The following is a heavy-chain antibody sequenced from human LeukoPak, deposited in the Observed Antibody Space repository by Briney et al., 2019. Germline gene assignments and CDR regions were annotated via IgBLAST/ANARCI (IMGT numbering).Heavy chain of an antibody. V-gene: IGHV4-31*03. Sequence: PSETLSLTCTVSGGSISSGGYYWSWIRQHPGKGLEWIGYIYYSGSTYYNPSLKSRVTISVDTSKNQFSLKLSSVTAADTAVYYCARAGGGYDLDYYYYYGTDVWGQGTTVTVSS. D-gene: IGHD5-12*01. CDR2: IYYSGST. J-gene: IGHJ6*02. CDR1: GGSISSGGYY. CDR3: ARAGGGYDLDYYYYYGTDV.